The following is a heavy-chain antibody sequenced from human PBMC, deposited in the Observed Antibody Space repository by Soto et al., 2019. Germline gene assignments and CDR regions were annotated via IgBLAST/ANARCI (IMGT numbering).Heavy chain of an antibody. CDR1: GGSISSYY. D-gene: IGHD3-16*02. V-gene: IGHV4-59*01. CDR3: ARDSTYRGAFDI. CDR2: IHYSGST. J-gene: IGHJ3*02. Sequence: PSETLSLTCPVSGGSISSYYWTWIRQPPGKGLEWIGYIHYSGSTNYNPSLKSRVTISVDTSKNHFSLKLSSVSAADTAVYYCARDSTYRGAFDIWGQGTMVTVSS.